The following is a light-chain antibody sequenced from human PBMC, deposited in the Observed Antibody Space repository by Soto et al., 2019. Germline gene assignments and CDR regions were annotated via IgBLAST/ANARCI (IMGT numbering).Light chain of an antibody. CDR1: QSVSSSY. J-gene: IGKJ4*01. CDR3: QQYGSSPLT. Sequence: EIVVTQSPGTLSLSPGERATLSCRASQSVSSSYLAWYQQKPGQAPRLLIYGASSRATGIPDRFSGGGSGADFPLTMSRREPEDFAGCYCQQYGSSPLTFGGGTKGEIK. CDR2: GAS. V-gene: IGKV3-20*01.